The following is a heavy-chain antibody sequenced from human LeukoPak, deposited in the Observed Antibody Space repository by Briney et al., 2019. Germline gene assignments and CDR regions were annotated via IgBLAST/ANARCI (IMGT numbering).Heavy chain of an antibody. CDR1: GGSISSGDYY. CDR2: IYYSGST. D-gene: IGHD5-24*01. J-gene: IGHJ4*02. Sequence: PSQTLSLTCTVSGGSISSGDYYWSWIRQPPGKGLEWIGYIYYSGSTYYNPSLKSRVTISVDTSKNQFSLKLSSVTAADTAVYYCARGLKKRWLQHYYFDYRGQGTLVTVSS. CDR3: ARGLKKRWLQHYYFDY. V-gene: IGHV4-30-4*01.